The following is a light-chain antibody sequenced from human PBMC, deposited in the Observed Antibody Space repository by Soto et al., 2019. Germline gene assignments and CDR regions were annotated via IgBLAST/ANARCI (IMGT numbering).Light chain of an antibody. CDR2: DAS. CDR3: QEHASI. J-gene: IGKJ5*01. Sequence: VLTQCPGTLSLSPGERATLSCRANQNLGDGRLAWYQQKPGQPPTLLIYDASTRATGIPDRFSGSGSGTDFTLTIRRLEPEEFAVYYCQEHASIFGQGTRLAIK. CDR1: QNLGDGR. V-gene: IGKV3-20*01.